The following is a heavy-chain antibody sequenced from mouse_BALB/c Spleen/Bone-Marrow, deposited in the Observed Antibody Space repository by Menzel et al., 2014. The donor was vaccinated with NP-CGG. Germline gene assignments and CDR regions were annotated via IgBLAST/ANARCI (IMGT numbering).Heavy chain of an antibody. CDR1: GYTFTSYW. D-gene: IGHD2-1*01. CDR3: TGGNYPYYFDY. J-gene: IGHJ2*01. V-gene: IGHV1-69*02. Sequence: QVQLQQSGAELVRPGASVKLSCKASGYTFTSYWINWVKQRPGQGLEWIGNIYPSNDYTNYNQKFKDKATLTVDKSSSPAYMQLSSPTSEDSAVYYCTGGNYPYYFDYWGQGTTLTVSS. CDR2: IYPSNDYT.